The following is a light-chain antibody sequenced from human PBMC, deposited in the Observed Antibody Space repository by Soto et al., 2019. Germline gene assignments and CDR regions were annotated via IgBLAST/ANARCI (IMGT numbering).Light chain of an antibody. V-gene: IGLV2-23*02. CDR1: NSDVGSHDL. CDR2: EVS. CDR3: CSYAGTSSDVL. J-gene: IGLJ2*01. Sequence: QSALTQPASVSGSPGQSITISCTGTNSDVGSHDLVSWYQHHPGKAPQLMIFEVSRRPSGISNRFSGSKSGNTASRTISGLQAEDEADYYCCSYAGTSSDVLFGGGTKLTVL.